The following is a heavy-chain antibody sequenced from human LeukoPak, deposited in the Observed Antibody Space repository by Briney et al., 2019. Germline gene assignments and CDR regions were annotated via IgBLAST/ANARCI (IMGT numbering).Heavy chain of an antibody. CDR1: GFTFSSYG. J-gene: IGHJ4*02. CDR2: ISYDGSNK. D-gene: IGHD6-19*01. Sequence: GGSLRLSCAASGFTFSSYGMHWVRQAPGKGLEWVAVISYDGSNKYYADSVKGRFAISRDNSKNTLYLQMNSLRAEDTAVYYCAKDLSSGRCDYWGQGTLVTVSS. CDR3: AKDLSSGRCDY. V-gene: IGHV3-30*18.